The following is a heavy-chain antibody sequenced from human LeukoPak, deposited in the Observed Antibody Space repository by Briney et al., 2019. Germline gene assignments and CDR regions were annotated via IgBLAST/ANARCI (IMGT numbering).Heavy chain of an antibody. CDR3: ARVPGAARPDYFDY. D-gene: IGHD6-6*01. V-gene: IGHV4-34*01. CDR1: GGSFSGYY. CDR2: INHSGST. Sequence: SETLSLTCAVYGGSFSGYYWSWIRQPPGKGLEWIGEINHSGSTNYNPSLKSRVTISVDASKNQFSLKLSSVTAADTAVYYCARVPGAARPDYFDYWGQGTLVTVSS. J-gene: IGHJ4*02.